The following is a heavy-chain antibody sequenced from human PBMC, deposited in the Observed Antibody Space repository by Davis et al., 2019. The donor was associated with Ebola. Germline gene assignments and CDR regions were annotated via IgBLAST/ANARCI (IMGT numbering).Heavy chain of an antibody. CDR1: GGSISSSSYF. J-gene: IGHJ5*02. D-gene: IGHD6-13*01. Sequence: SETLSLTCTVSGGSISSSSYFWGWIRQPPGKGLEWIANVYYTGTTYYNPSLKSRVTISVDTSKNQFSLTLSSVTAADTAMYYCARRGTSSWYAGWFDPWGQGTLVTVSS. CDR3: ARRGTSSWYAGWFDP. CDR2: VYYTGTT. V-gene: IGHV4-39*07.